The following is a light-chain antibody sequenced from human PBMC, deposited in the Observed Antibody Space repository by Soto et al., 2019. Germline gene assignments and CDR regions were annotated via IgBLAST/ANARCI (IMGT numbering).Light chain of an antibody. CDR1: SSDVGSYNL. CDR2: EGS. J-gene: IGLJ3*02. CDR3: CSFATNNTWV. Sequence: QSALTQPASVSGSPGQSITISCTGNSSDVGSYNLVSWYQQHPGKAPKVMIYEGSERPSGVSTRFSGSKSGNTASLTISGLQGEDEADYYCCSFATNNTWVFGGGTKLTVL. V-gene: IGLV2-23*01.